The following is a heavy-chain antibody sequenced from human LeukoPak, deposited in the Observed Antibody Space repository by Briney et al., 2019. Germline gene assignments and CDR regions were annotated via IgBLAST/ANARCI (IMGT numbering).Heavy chain of an antibody. CDR2: INHSGST. CDR1: GGSFSGYY. J-gene: IGHJ3*02. Sequence: KTSETLSLTCAVYGGSFSGYYWSWIRQPPGKGLEWIGEINHSGSTNYNPSLKSRVPISVDTSKNQFSLKLSSVTAADTAVYYCARFRGSSPNAFDIWGQGTMVTVSS. D-gene: IGHD3-10*01. CDR3: ARFRGSSPNAFDI. V-gene: IGHV4-34*01.